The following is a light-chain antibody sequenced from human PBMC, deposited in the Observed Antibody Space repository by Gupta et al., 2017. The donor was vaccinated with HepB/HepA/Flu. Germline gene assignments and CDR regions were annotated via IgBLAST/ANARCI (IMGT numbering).Light chain of an antibody. J-gene: IGLJ2*01. CDR2: SNN. V-gene: IGLV1-44*01. Sequence: QSVVTQPPSASGTPGQRVTISCSGSKSNIGSNAVNWYQQFPGTAPKLLIYSNNQRPSGVPDRFSGSKSGTSASLTISGLQSEDESHYYCASWDDSLNAAVFGGGTELTVL. CDR3: ASWDDSLNAAV. CDR1: KSNIGSNA.